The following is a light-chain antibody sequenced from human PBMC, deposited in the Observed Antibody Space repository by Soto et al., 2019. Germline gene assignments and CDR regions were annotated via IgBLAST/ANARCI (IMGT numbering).Light chain of an antibody. CDR3: QQYGDWPLT. J-gene: IGKJ4*01. V-gene: IGKV3-15*01. CDR2: ATS. Sequence: EIVLTQSPATLSVSPGDRATLSCRASQSVGNNFAWYQQKPGQAPRLLIFATSTRATGVPARFSGSVSGTEFSLPISSLQSEDFAVYYFQQYGDWPLTFGGGAKVEIE. CDR1: QSVGNN.